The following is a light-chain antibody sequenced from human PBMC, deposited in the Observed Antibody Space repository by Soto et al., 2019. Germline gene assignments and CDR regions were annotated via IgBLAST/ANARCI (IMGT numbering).Light chain of an antibody. J-gene: IGKJ1*01. CDR2: GTS. V-gene: IGKV3-20*01. Sequence: EIVLTQSPGTLSVSPGERATLSCRASQTISSNNLAWYQQKPGQAPSLLIYGTSSRATGIPDRFSGSGSGTDFTLAIIRLEPEDSGIFYCQQYGSWTFGQGTKVEI. CDR1: QTISSNN. CDR3: QQYGSWT.